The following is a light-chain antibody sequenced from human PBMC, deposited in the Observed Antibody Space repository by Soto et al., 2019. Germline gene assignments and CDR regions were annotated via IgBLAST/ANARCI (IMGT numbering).Light chain of an antibody. V-gene: IGLV2-14*01. CDR3: SSHSNITPYV. J-gene: IGLJ1*01. Sequence: QSALTQPASVSGSPGQSITISCTGTSRDVGAYNYVSWYQQHPGKAPKLMDYDVTNRPSVVSDRFSGSKSGNTASLTISRLQAEDEADYFCSSHSNITPYVFGTGTKLTVL. CDR2: DVT. CDR1: SRDVGAYNY.